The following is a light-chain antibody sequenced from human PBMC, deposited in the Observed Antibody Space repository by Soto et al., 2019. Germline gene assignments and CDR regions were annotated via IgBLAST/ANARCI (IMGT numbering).Light chain of an antibody. CDR3: LQHNSSPLT. Sequence: DIQMTQSPSSLSASVGDRVTITCRASQGISSYLAWYQQKPGKAPKLLIYAASTLQSGVPSRFSGSGSGTEFTLTISSLQPEDFATYYCLQHNSSPLTFGGGTKVDIK. V-gene: IGKV1-9*01. CDR1: QGISSY. J-gene: IGKJ4*01. CDR2: AAS.